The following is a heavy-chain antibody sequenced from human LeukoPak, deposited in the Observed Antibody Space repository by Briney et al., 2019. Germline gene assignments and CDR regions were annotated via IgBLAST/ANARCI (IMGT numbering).Heavy chain of an antibody. V-gene: IGHV3-21*01. D-gene: IGHD4-17*01. J-gene: IGHJ3*02. Sequence: PRGSLRLSCAPSGFTFSSYSMNWVRQAPGKGLEWVSSIHSSSSYIYYADSVKGRFTISRDNAKNSLYLQMNSLRAEDTAVYYCARELSDYGDAFDIWGQGTMVTVSS. CDR2: IHSSSSYI. CDR3: ARELSDYGDAFDI. CDR1: GFTFSSYS.